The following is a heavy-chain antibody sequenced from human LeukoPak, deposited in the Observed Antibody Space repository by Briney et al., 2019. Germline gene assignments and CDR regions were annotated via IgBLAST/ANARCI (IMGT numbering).Heavy chain of an antibody. Sequence: ASVKVSCKASGYTFTSYYMHWVRQAPGQGLEWMGIINPSGGSTSYAQKFQGRVTMTRDMSTSTVYMELSSLRSEDTAVYYCARDRVVRGSTHTHDPWGQGTLVTVSS. CDR1: GYTFTSYY. V-gene: IGHV1-46*01. CDR2: INPSGGST. D-gene: IGHD3-10*01. J-gene: IGHJ5*02. CDR3: ARDRVVRGSTHTHDP.